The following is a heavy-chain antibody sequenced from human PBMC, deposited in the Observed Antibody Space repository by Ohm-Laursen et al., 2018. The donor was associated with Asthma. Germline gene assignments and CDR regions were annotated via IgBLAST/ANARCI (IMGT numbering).Heavy chain of an antibody. Sequence: SLRLSCAASGFTFDTYAMNWVRQVPGKGREWVSSITFSGEHTYYADSVKGRFTISRDNSKNTLYLQMNSLRAEDTAVYYCAKFLDCSGGSCYPDYWGQGTLVTVSS. J-gene: IGHJ4*02. CDR3: AKFLDCSGGSCYPDY. D-gene: IGHD2-15*01. CDR1: GFTFDTYA. V-gene: IGHV3-23*01. CDR2: ITFSGEHT.